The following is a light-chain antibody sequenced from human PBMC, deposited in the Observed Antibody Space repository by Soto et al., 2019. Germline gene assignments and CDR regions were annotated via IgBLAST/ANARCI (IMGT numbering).Light chain of an antibody. J-gene: IGKJ1*01. V-gene: IGKV3-20*01. Sequence: EIVLTQSPGTLSLSPGERATLSCRASQSVTSNYLAWYQQKPGQAPRLLIYVASSRATGIPDRFSGSGSGTDFPLTISRLEPEDFAVYYCQQYGTTPQTFGQGTRVEI. CDR3: QQYGTTPQT. CDR1: QSVTSNY. CDR2: VAS.